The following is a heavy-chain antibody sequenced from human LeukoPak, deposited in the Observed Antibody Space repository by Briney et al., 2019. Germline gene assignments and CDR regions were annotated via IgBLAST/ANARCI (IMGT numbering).Heavy chain of an antibody. D-gene: IGHD3-3*01. CDR2: ISYDGSNK. CDR1: GLTFNSYG. CDR3: AKGPAMSDYADY. J-gene: IGHJ4*02. V-gene: IGHV3-30*18. Sequence: GGSLRLSCAASGLTFNSYGMHWVRQAPGKGLEWVAVISYDGSNKYYADSVKGRFTISRDNSKNTLYLQMNSLRAEDTAVYYCAKGPAMSDYADYWGQGTLVTVSS.